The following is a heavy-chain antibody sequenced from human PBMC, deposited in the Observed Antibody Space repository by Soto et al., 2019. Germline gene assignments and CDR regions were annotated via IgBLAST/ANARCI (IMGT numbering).Heavy chain of an antibody. CDR2: IVVGSGNT. Sequence: QMQLVQSGPEVKKPGTSVKVSCKASGFTFTSSAVQWVRQARGQRLEWIGWIVVGSGNTNYAQKFQERVTITRDMSTSTAYRGLGSLRSEDTAVYYCAEEGVGAIYYWGQGTLFTVSS. CDR3: AEEGVGAIYY. D-gene: IGHD1-26*01. V-gene: IGHV1-58*01. CDR1: GFTFTSSA. J-gene: IGHJ4*02.